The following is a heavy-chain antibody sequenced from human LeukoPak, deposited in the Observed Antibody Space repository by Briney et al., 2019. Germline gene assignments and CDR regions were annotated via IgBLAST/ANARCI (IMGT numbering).Heavy chain of an antibody. V-gene: IGHV1-46*01. CDR2: INPSGGST. CDR1: GYTFTSYY. D-gene: IGHD3-3*01. J-gene: IGHJ5*02. Sequence: ASVKVSCTASGYTFTSYYMHWVRQAPGQGLEWMGIINPSGGSTSYAQKFQGRVTMTRDTSTSTVYMELSSLRSEDTAVYYCARVATIFGVGPRDWFDPWGQGTLVTVSS. CDR3: ARVATIFGVGPRDWFDP.